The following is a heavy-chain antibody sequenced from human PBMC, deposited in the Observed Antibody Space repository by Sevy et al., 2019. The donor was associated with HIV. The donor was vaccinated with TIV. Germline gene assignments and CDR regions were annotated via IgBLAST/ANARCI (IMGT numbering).Heavy chain of an antibody. J-gene: IGHJ3*02. CDR1: GFTFSSYA. CDR3: ASDYSDTGAFDI. CDR2: ISGSGGST. V-gene: IGHV3-23*01. D-gene: IGHD5-12*01. Sequence: GGSLRLSCAASGFTFSSYAMSWVRQAPGKGLEWVSAISGSGGSTYYADSVKGRFTISRDNSKNTLYLQMNSLRAEDTAVYYCASDYSDTGAFDIWGQGTMVTVS.